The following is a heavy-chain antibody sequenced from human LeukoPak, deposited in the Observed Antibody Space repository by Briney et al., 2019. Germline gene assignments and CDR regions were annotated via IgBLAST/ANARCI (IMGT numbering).Heavy chain of an antibody. CDR1: GFTFSSYG. CDR3: ARLSWFGEFFGY. Sequence: GGTLRLSCAASGFTFSSYGMSWVRQAPGKGLEWVSAISGSGISTYYADSVKGRFTISRDNSKNTLYLQMNSLRAEDTAVYYCARLSWFGEFFGYWGQGTLVTVSS. D-gene: IGHD3-10*01. CDR2: ISGSGIST. V-gene: IGHV3-23*01. J-gene: IGHJ4*02.